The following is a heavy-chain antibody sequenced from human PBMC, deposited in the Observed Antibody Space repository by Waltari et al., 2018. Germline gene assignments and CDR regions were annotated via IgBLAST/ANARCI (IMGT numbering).Heavy chain of an antibody. CDR1: GFTFDDYA. CDR2: INWNSGSI. J-gene: IGHJ3*02. D-gene: IGHD3-22*01. Sequence: EVQLVESGGDWVQPGRSLRLSCAASGFTFDDYAIPWVRQAPGKGLEWVSGINWNSGSIGYGDSVKGRFTISRDNARNSLYLQMNSLTTEDTALYYCVKKNDEVYDRNGLVYDAFDMWGQGTMVTVSS. CDR3: VKKNDEVYDRNGLVYDAFDM. V-gene: IGHV3-9*01.